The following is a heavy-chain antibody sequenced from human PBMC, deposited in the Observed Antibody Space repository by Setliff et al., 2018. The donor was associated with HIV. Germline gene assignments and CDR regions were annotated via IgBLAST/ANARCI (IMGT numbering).Heavy chain of an antibody. D-gene: IGHD1-20*01. CDR2: IYTSGNM. CDR1: GGSISSGSYY. V-gene: IGHV4-61*02. J-gene: IGHJ6*03. CDR3: ARGMGTRYNYYMDV. Sequence: NPSETLSLTCSVSGGSISSGSYYWSWIRQPAGKGLEWIGRIYTSGNMIYNPSLKSRVTMSADTSRNQLSLKLSSVTAADTAVYYCARGMGTRYNYYMDVWGIGTTVTVSS.